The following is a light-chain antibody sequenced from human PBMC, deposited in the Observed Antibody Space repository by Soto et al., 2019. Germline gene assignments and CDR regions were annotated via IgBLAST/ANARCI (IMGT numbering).Light chain of an antibody. CDR3: EQYSDSPQT. Sequence: EIVLTQSPGTLSLSPGESATLSCRASQSVSSNSLAWYRRNPGQPPSLLIYGTSTRATDIPRRFSGSESGTHFTLTITRFEPQDFAVYFFEQYSDSPQTFGQGTKVQVK. J-gene: IGKJ1*01. CDR1: QSVSSNS. CDR2: GTS. V-gene: IGKV3-20*01.